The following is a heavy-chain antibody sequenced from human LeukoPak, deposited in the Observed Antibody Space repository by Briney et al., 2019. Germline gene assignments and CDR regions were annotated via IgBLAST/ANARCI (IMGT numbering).Heavy chain of an antibody. J-gene: IGHJ4*02. CDR2: INHSGST. CDR1: GGSFSGYY. CDR3: AGRTYDILTGHYIWGLDY. V-gene: IGHV4-34*01. Sequence: SETLSLTCAVYGGSFSGYYWSWIRQPPGKGLEWIGEINHSGSTNYNPSLKSRVTISVDTSKNQFSLKLSSVTAADTAVYYCAGRTYDILTGHYIWGLDYWGQGTLVTVSS. D-gene: IGHD3-9*01.